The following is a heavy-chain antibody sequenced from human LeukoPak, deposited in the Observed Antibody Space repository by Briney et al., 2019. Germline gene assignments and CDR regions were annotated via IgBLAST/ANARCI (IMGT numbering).Heavy chain of an antibody. CDR3: ATYADSARWRVAAYYYYMDV. CDR1: GYTFTGYY. D-gene: IGHD2-2*01. J-gene: IGHJ6*03. V-gene: IGHV1-2*02. CDR2: INPNSGGT. Sequence: ASVKVSCKASGYTFTGYYMHWVRQAPGQGLEWMGWINPNSGGTNYAQKFQGRVTITADESTSTAYMELSSLRSEDTAVYYCATYADSARWRVAAYYYYMDVWGKGTTVTISS.